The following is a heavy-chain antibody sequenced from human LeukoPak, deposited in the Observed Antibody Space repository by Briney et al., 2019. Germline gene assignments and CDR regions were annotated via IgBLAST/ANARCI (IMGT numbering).Heavy chain of an antibody. D-gene: IGHD3-3*01. CDR2: IYYSGST. V-gene: IGHV4-61*01. CDR3: ARAGWSYYDFWSGYSPLQFDP. CDR1: GGSFSSGSYY. J-gene: IGHJ5*02. Sequence: PSETLSLTCTVSGGSFSSGSYYWSWIRQPPGKGLEWIGYIYYSGSTNYNPSLKSRVTISVDTSKNQFSLKLSSVTAADTAVYYCARAGWSYYDFWSGYSPLQFDPWGQGTLVTVSS.